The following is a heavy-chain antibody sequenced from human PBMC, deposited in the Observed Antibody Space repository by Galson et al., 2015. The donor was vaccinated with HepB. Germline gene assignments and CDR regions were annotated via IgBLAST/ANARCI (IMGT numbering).Heavy chain of an antibody. CDR2: ISAYNGNI. D-gene: IGHD3-22*01. J-gene: IGHJ3*02. V-gene: IGHV1-18*01. CDR3: TRGAGSGDYPRALDI. Sequence: SVKVSCKASGYTFISYGINWVRQAPGQGLEWMGWISAYNGNINYAQKFQDRVTMTTDTSTSLAYMELRSLRSDDTAVYYCTRGAGSGDYPRALDIWGQGTMVTVSS. CDR1: GYTFISYG.